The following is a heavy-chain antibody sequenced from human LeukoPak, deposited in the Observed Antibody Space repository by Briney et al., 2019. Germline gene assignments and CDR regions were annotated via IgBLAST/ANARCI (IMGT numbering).Heavy chain of an antibody. D-gene: IGHD6-19*01. Sequence: PRGAPRESRATPGFTVSNYGMHWVRQAPRKGLEWAAVIWYDGSNKNYVDSVKGRFTISRDNSKNTLYLQMNSLRVEDTAVYSCAKGTTPRAVALDYMDVWGKGTTVTVSS. J-gene: IGHJ6*03. CDR1: GFTVSNYG. CDR2: IWYDGSNK. V-gene: IGHV3-33*06. CDR3: AKGTTPRAVALDYMDV.